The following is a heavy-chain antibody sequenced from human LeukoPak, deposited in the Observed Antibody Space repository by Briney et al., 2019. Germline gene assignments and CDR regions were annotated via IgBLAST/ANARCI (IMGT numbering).Heavy chain of an antibody. CDR1: GYTFTSYG. D-gene: IGHD3-3*01. Sequence: GASVKVSCKASGYTFTSYGISWVRQAPGQGLEWMGWISAYNGNTNYAQKLQGRVTMTTDTSTSTAYMELRSLRSDDTAVYYCARDLRSGYRFPDAFDIWGQGTMVTVSS. V-gene: IGHV1-18*01. J-gene: IGHJ3*02. CDR3: ARDLRSGYRFPDAFDI. CDR2: ISAYNGNT.